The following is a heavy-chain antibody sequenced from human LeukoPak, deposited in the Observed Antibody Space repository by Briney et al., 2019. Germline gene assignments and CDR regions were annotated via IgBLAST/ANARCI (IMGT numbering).Heavy chain of an antibody. D-gene: IGHD6-13*01. V-gene: IGHV4-59*01. CDR2: IYDSGST. J-gene: IGHJ4*02. CDR3: ARGLAALGY. CDR1: GGSISTYY. Sequence: SETLSLTCTVSGGSISTYYWNWIRQPPGRGLEWIGYIYDSGSTNYNPSLKSRVTISLDTSRNEFSLKLSSVTAADTAVYYCARGLAALGYWGXGTLVTVSS.